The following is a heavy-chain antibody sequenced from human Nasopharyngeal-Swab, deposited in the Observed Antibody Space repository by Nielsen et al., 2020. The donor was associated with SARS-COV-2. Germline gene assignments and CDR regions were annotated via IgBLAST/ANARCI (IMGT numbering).Heavy chain of an antibody. J-gene: IGHJ4*02. Sequence: SETLSLTFTVSGGSISSYYWSWIRQPPGKGLEWIGYIYYSVSTNYNPSLKSRVTISVDTSKNQFSLKLSSVTAADTAVYYCARILTIFGVVASYYFDYWGQGTLVTVSS. CDR3: ARILTIFGVVASYYFDY. CDR1: GGSISSYY. D-gene: IGHD3-3*01. CDR2: IYYSVST. V-gene: IGHV4-59*01.